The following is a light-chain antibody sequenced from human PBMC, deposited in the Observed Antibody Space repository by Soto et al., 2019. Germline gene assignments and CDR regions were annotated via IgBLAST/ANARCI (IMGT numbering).Light chain of an antibody. CDR2: DAS. J-gene: IGKJ3*01. Sequence: DIQMTQSPSSLSASVGDRVTITCQASQDISTYLNWYQHKSGKAPKLLIYDASNLETGVPSRFSGSGSGTDFTFTISSLQPEDIATYYCQQYDNLFTFGPGTKVDIK. V-gene: IGKV1-33*01. CDR1: QDISTY. CDR3: QQYDNLFT.